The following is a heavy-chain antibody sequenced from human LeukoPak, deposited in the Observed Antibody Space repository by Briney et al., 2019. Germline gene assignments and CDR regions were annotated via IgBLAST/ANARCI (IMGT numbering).Heavy chain of an antibody. CDR1: GFTVSTNC. Sequence: AGGSLRLSCAASGFTVSTNCMTWVRQAPGKGLGWVSTIYSGGTTYYADALMGRFTISRHNSRNTLYLQMNSLRAEDTAVYYCARVDTVMAYYFDLWGQGTLVTVSS. J-gene: IGHJ4*02. V-gene: IGHV3-53*04. D-gene: IGHD5-18*01. CDR2: IYSGGTT. CDR3: ARVDTVMAYYFDL.